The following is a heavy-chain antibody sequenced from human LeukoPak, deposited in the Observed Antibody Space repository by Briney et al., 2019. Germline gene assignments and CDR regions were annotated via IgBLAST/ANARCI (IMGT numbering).Heavy chain of an antibody. J-gene: IGHJ4*02. D-gene: IGHD4-11*01. CDR1: GGSFSGYY. CDR3: ARRGLQLDY. V-gene: IGHV4-34*01. Sequence: SETLSLTCAVYGGSFSGYYWSWIRQPPGKGLEWIGEINHSGSTNYNPSLKSRVTISVDTSKNQFSLKLSPVTAADTAVYYCARRGLQLDYWGQGTLVTVSS. CDR2: INHSGST.